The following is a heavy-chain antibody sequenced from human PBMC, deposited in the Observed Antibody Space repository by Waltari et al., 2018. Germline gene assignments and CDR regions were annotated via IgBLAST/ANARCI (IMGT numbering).Heavy chain of an antibody. Sequence: QVHLRESGPGLVKPSETLSLTCTVSGGSLSNFYWTWIRQSPGQGLEWIGYVYNDDDTKYKPSLRSRASILLDRSKRQFSLNLASVTAADSGVYYCAREERWLGNPYYFDHWGQGAPVIVSS. J-gene: IGHJ4*02. CDR2: VYNDDDT. CDR3: AREERWLGNPYYFDH. V-gene: IGHV4-59*01. D-gene: IGHD6-19*01. CDR1: GGSLSNFY.